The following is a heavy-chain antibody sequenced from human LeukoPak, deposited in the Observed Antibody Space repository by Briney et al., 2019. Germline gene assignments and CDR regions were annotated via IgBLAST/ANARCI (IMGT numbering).Heavy chain of an antibody. CDR1: GFTFSNYW. D-gene: IGHD3-10*01. CDR2: INRDGSST. CDR3: ATEGVQSQGFDQ. J-gene: IGHJ4*02. V-gene: IGHV3-74*01. Sequence: GGSLRLSCAASGFTFSNYWMHWVRQAPGKGLVWVSRINRDGSSTNYADSVKGRFTISRDNAKNTLPLQMNSPGAEDTAVYYCATEGVQSQGFDQWGQGTLVTVSS.